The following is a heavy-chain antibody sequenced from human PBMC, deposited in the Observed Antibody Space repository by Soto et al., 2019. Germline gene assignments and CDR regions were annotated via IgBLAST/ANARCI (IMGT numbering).Heavy chain of an antibody. CDR1: GDRFTDYY. D-gene: IGHD5-12*01. V-gene: IGHV1-2*04. J-gene: IGHJ6*03. CDR3: ARESGGATATLDYYYFDMDV. CDR2: INPNSGVT. Sequence: QVQLVQSGAEVKEPGASVTVSCRASGDRFTDYYMHWVRQAPGQGLEWMGWINPNSGVTRYAQKFQCWVTMTRDTSIRTVYMQLSRLGFDDTAIYYCARESGGATATLDYYYFDMDVWGTGTTVTVSS.